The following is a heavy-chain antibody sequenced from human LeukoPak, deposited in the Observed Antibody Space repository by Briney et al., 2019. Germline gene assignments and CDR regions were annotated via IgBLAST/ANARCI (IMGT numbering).Heavy chain of an antibody. J-gene: IGHJ4*02. D-gene: IGHD3-22*01. CDR3: ARDRSVYYDSSGYYLD. Sequence: ASVKVSCKASGYTFTGYYMHWVRQAPGQGLEWMGWINPNSGGTNYAQKFQGRVTMTRDTSISTAYMELSRLRSDDTAVYYCARDRSVYYDSSGYYLDWGQGTLVTVSS. CDR1: GYTFTGYY. CDR2: INPNSGGT. V-gene: IGHV1-2*02.